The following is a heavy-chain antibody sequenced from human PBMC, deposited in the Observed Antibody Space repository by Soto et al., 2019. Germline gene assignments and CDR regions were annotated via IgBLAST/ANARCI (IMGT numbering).Heavy chain of an antibody. Sequence: PGGSLRLSCAASGFTFSSYAMSWVRQAPGKGLEWVSAISGSGGSTYYADSVKGRFTISRDNSKNTLYLQMNSLRAEDTAVYYCAKTTDFWSGYFSVYFDYWGQGTLVTVSS. J-gene: IGHJ4*02. CDR2: ISGSGGST. CDR1: GFTFSSYA. CDR3: AKTTDFWSGYFSVYFDY. V-gene: IGHV3-23*01. D-gene: IGHD3-3*01.